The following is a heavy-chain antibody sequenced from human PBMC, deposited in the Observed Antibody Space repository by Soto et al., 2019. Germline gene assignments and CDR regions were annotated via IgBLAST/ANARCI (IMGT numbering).Heavy chain of an antibody. Sequence: SETLSLTCSVSGGSISSYYWSWIRQPPGKGLEWIGYIYYSGSTNYNPSLKSRVTISVDTSKNQFSLKLTSVTAADTAVYYCARDGYSYGYGYWGQGTLVTVSS. J-gene: IGHJ4*02. CDR3: ARDGYSYGYGY. CDR1: GGSISSYY. V-gene: IGHV4-59*01. D-gene: IGHD5-18*01. CDR2: IYYSGST.